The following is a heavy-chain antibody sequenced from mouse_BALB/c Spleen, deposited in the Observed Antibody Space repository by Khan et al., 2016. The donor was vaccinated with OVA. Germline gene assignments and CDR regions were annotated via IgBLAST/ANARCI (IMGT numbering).Heavy chain of an antibody. D-gene: IGHD2-14*01. CDR1: GYTFTSYV. V-gene: IGHV1S136*01. CDR2: IYPSNDDT. CDR3: AKNYRYDGYFDY. Sequence: VQLQQSGPELVKPGASVKMSCKASGYTFTSYVMHWLRQKPGQGLEWIGYIYPSNDDTKYNEKFKGKATLTSDKSSSTAYMELSSLNSEDSSVYYCAKNYRYDGYFDYWGQGTTLTVSS. J-gene: IGHJ2*01.